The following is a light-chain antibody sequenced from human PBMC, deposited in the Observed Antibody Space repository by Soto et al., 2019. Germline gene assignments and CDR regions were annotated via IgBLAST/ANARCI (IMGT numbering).Light chain of an antibody. V-gene: IGKV1-5*03. J-gene: IGKJ1*01. CDR1: QSISSW. Sequence: DIQMTQSPSTLSVSVGDRVTITCRASQSISSWLAWYQQKPGKAPKHLIYKAASLESGVPSRFSSSGSGTEVTLTISSLQPDDFATYYCQQYNSYAWTFGQGTKVEIK. CDR2: KAA. CDR3: QQYNSYAWT.